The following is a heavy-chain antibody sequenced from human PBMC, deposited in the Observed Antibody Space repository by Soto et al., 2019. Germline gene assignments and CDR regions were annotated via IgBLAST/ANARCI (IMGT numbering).Heavy chain of an antibody. Sequence: QVQLVQSGAEMKKPGSSVKVSCKASGGTFSSYAISWVRQAPGQGLEWMGGIIPIFGTANYAQKFQGRVTITADESTSTAYMELSSLRSEDTAVYYCERDRDYGATRDYFDYWGQGTLVTVSS. CDR2: IIPIFGTA. CDR3: ERDRDYGATRDYFDY. D-gene: IGHD4-17*01. V-gene: IGHV1-69*01. CDR1: GGTFSSYA. J-gene: IGHJ4*02.